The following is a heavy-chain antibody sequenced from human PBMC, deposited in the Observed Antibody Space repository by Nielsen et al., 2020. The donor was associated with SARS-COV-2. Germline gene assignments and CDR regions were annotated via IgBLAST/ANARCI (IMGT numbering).Heavy chain of an antibody. CDR3: AKDRIPDGLWEIDY. Sequence: GESLKISCTVSGFTFGTYTISWVRQPPGKGLQWVAGILGSGAATFYADSVKGRFTVSWDNSMNTVYLEMSRLRSEDTALYFCAKDRIPDGLWEIDYWGQGTRVTVSS. CDR1: GFTFGTYT. V-gene: IGHV3-23*01. CDR2: ILGSGAAT. D-gene: IGHD1-14*01. J-gene: IGHJ4*02.